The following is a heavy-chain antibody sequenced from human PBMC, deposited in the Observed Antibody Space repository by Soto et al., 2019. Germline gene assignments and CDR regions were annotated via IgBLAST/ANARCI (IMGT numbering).Heavy chain of an antibody. V-gene: IGHV4-38-2*02. CDR1: GYSISSGYY. D-gene: IGHD4-17*01. CDR3: ARGAATVTPGWFDP. Sequence: XETLSLTCSVSGYSISSGYYWGWIRQTPGKGLEWIASIYHSGSTYYNPSLKSRVTISVDTSKNQFSLKLTSVTAADTAVYYCARGAATVTPGWFDPWGQGIMVTVSS. CDR2: IYHSGST. J-gene: IGHJ5*02.